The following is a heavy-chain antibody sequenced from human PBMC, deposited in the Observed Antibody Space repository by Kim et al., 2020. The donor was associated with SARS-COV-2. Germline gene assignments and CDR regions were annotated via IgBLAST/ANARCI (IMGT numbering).Heavy chain of an antibody. D-gene: IGHD6-13*01. CDR2: ISGSGGST. J-gene: IGHJ4*02. CDR3: ANPIAAAGPPSPDY. Sequence: GGSLRLSCAASGFTFSSYAMSWVRQAPGKGLEWVSAISGSGGSTYYADSVKGRFTISRDNSKNTLYLQMNSLRAEDTAVYYCANPIAAAGPPSPDYWGQGTLVTVSS. V-gene: IGHV3-23*01. CDR1: GFTFSSYA.